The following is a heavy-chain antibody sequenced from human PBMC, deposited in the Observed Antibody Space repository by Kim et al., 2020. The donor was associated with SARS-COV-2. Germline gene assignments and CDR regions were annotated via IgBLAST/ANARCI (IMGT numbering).Heavy chain of an antibody. CDR2: ISWNSGSI. J-gene: IGHJ4*02. V-gene: IGHV3-9*01. Sequence: GGSLRLSCAASGFTFDDYAMHWVRQAPGKGLEWVSGISWNSGSIGYADSVKGRFTISRDNAKNSLYLQMNSLRAEDTALYYCAKAFISGTTGFDYWGQGTLVTVSS. CDR1: GFTFDDYA. D-gene: IGHD1-7*01. CDR3: AKAFISGTTGFDY.